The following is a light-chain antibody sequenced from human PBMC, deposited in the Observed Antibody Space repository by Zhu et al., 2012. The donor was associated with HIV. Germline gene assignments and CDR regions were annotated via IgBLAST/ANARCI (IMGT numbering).Light chain of an antibody. V-gene: IGKV3-15*01. J-gene: IGKJ1*01. Sequence: EIVMTQSPATLSVSPGERATLSCTASQSIDNDLAWYQQKPGQAPRLLMYGVSTRANDIPDRFTGSGSGTDFTLTISSLQSEDFALYYCQQYNKWPPWTFGQGTKVEIK. CDR2: GVS. CDR1: QSIDND. CDR3: QQYNKWPPWT.